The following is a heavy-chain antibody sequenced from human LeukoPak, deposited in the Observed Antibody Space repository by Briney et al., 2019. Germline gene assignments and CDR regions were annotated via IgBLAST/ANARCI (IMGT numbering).Heavy chain of an antibody. V-gene: IGHV3-74*01. CDR3: AELPSMVEQY. D-gene: IGHD3-10*01. J-gene: IGHJ4*02. CDR1: GLTLSSYW. CDR2: INSDGSST. Sequence: HPGGSLRLSCAASGLTLSSYWMHWVRHAPGKGLVWVSRINSDGSSTRCADSVKGRFTISRDNAKNTLYQQMNSLRAEDTAVYYWAELPSMVEQYWGQGTLVSVSS.